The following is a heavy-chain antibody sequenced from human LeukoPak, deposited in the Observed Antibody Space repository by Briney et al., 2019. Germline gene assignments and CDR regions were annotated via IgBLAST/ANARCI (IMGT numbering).Heavy chain of an antibody. CDR2: ISYDGSNK. V-gene: IGHV3-30*03. CDR1: GFTFSSYG. Sequence: GGSLRLSCAAPGFTFSSYGMHWVRQAPGKGLEWVAVISYDGSNKYYADSVKGRFTISRDNSKNTLYLQMNSLRAEDMAVYYCTRDPHGSGSMDDAFDLWGQGTMVTISS. CDR3: TRDPHGSGSMDDAFDL. J-gene: IGHJ3*01. D-gene: IGHD3-10*01.